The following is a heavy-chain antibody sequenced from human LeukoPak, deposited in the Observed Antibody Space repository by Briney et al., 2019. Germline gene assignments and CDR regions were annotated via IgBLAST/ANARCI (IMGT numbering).Heavy chain of an antibody. CDR3: ARDGLGGFDY. CDR2: ISSSGSTI. Sequence: GGSRRLSCAASGFTFSSYEMNWVRQAPGKGLEWVSYISSSGSTIYYADSVKGRFTISRDNAKNSLYLQMNSLRAEDTAVYYCARDGLGGFDYWGQGTLVTVSS. V-gene: IGHV3-48*03. D-gene: IGHD3-16*01. CDR1: GFTFSSYE. J-gene: IGHJ4*02.